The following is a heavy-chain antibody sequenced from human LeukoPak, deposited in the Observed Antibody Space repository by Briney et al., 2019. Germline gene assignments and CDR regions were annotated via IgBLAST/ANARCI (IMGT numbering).Heavy chain of an antibody. V-gene: IGHV3-21*01. Sequence: GGTLRLSCAASGFTFSSYSMNWVRQAPGKGLEWVSSICSSSSYIYYAASVKGRSTISRDNEKNPLYLQTNSRRAEDTAVYHCAREKELRYFDRLPVHAFDIWGQGTMVTVSS. D-gene: IGHD3-9*01. CDR1: GFTFSSYS. J-gene: IGHJ3*02. CDR2: ICSSSSYI. CDR3: AREKELRYFDRLPVHAFDI.